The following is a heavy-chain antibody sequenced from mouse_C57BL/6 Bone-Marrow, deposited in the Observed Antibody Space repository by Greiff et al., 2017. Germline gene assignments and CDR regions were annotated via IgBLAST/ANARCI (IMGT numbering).Heavy chain of an antibody. J-gene: IGHJ3*01. CDR2: ISDGGSYT. D-gene: IGHD2-12*01. Sequence: EVKVVASGGGLVKPGGSLKLSCAASGFTFSSYAMSWVRQTPEKRLEWVATISDGGSYTYYPDNVKGRFTISRDNAKNNLYLQMSHLKSEDTAMYYCARGLRRLLFAYWGQGTLVTVSA. CDR3: ARGLRRLLFAY. V-gene: IGHV5-4*03. CDR1: GFTFSSYA.